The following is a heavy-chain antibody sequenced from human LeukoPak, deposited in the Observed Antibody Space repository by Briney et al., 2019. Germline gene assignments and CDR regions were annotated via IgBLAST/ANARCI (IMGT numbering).Heavy chain of an antibody. V-gene: IGHV1-46*02. CDR1: GYTFNSYY. Sequence: ASVKVSCKASGYTFNSYYMHWVRQAPGQGLEWMGIINPSGGSTSYAQKFQGRVTMTRDMSTSTVYMELSSLRSEDTAMYYCARDAYYYDSSGSRLFDYWGQGTLVTVSS. CDR3: ARDAYYYDSSGSRLFDY. CDR2: INPSGGST. D-gene: IGHD3-22*01. J-gene: IGHJ4*02.